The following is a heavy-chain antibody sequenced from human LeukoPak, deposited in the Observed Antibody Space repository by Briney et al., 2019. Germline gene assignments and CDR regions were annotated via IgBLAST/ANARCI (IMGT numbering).Heavy chain of an antibody. J-gene: IGHJ6*02. CDR2: LNPNTGGT. Sequence: ASVKVSCKAPGYTFTGYYMHWVRQAPGQGLEWMGWLNPNTGGTNYAQKFQGRVTMTRDASISTAYMELSRLRSDDTAVYYCARDQYDSGVTYYYGMDVWGQGTTVTVSS. V-gene: IGHV1-2*02. CDR1: GYTFTGYY. D-gene: IGHD3-3*01. CDR3: ARDQYDSGVTYYYGMDV.